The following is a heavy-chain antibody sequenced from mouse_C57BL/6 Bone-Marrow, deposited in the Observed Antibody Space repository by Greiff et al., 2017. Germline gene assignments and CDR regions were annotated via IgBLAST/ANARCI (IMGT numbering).Heavy chain of an antibody. V-gene: IGHV5-6*02. CDR1: GFTFSSYG. Sequence: EVKLVESGGDLVKPGGSLKLSCAASGFTFSSYGMSWVRQTPDKRLEWVATISSGGSYTYYPDSVKGRFTISRDNAKNTLYLQMSSLRSEDTAMYYCERRCLDYWGQGTTLTVSS. CDR3: ERRCLDY. J-gene: IGHJ2*01. CDR2: ISSGGSYT.